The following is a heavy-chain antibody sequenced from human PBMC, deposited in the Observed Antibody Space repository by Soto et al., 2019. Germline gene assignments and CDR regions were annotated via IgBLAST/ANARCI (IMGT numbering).Heavy chain of an antibody. CDR2: ITAYNGNT. D-gene: IGHD6-13*01. J-gene: IGHJ4*02. Sequence: APVKVFCKASGYPFTSHGISWVRQAPGQGLEWMGWITAYNGNTNYAQKLQGRVTMTTDTSTSTAYMELRSLRSDDTAVYYCARVSGLAAAGPFDYWGQGTLVTVSS. V-gene: IGHV1-18*01. CDR1: GYPFTSHG. CDR3: ARVSGLAAAGPFDY.